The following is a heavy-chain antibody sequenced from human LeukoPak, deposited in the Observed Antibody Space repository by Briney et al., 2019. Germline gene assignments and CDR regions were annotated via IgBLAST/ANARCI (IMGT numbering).Heavy chain of an antibody. CDR3: ARSIRPSGSDDPKPNHGMDV. J-gene: IGHJ6*01. CDR2: ISAFNGNA. D-gene: IGHD3-10*01. CDR1: GYTDSHDG. Sequence: ASAKVSCKASGYTDSHDGITCVPQAPGQGLEWMGWISAFNGNANYTQNLQDRVTMTTDTSTSTAYMELRSLRSDDTAVYYCARSIRPSGSDDPKPNHGMDVWGQGTTVIVSS. V-gene: IGHV1-18*01.